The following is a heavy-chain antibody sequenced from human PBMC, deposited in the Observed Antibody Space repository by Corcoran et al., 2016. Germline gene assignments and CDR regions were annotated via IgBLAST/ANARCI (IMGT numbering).Heavy chain of an antibody. CDR1: GYTFTSYY. CDR2: INPSGGST. J-gene: IGHJ3*02. CDR3: ARRAYYDSSGYLPNNDAFDI. V-gene: IGHV1-46*01. Sequence: QVQLVQSGAEVKKPGASVKVSCKASGYTFTSYYMHWVRQAPGQGLEWMGIINPSGGSTSYAQKFQGRVTMTRDTSTSTVYMELRSLRSEDTAVYYWARRAYYDSSGYLPNNDAFDIWGQGTMVTVSS. D-gene: IGHD3-22*01.